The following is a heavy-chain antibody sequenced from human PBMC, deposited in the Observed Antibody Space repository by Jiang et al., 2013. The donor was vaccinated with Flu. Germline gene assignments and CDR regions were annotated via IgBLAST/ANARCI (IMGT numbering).Heavy chain of an antibody. CDR3: AREVGIRQPWRGLGYYFDY. D-gene: IGHD2-21*01. CDR2: TYYRSKWYN. V-gene: IGHV6-1*01. J-gene: IGHJ4*02. Sequence: SQTLSLTCAVSGDSVSSNSAAWNWIRQSPSRGLEWLGRTYYRSKWYNDYAVSVKSRITINPDTSKNQFSLQLNSVTPEDTAVYYCAREVGIRQPWRGLGYYFDYWGQGTLVTVSS. CDR1: GDSVSSNSAA.